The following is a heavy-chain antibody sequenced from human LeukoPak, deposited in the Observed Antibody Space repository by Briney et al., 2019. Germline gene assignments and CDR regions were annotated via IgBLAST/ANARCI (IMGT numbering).Heavy chain of an antibody. CDR1: GFTFSSYN. Sequence: GGSLRPSCAASGFTFSSYNMNWIRQAPGKGLEWVSYISNSGSSIYYAGSVEGRFTVSRDNAKTSLYLQMNSLRAEDTAVYYCVREGGSGSYSEYWGQGTLVTVSS. CDR3: VREGGSGSYSEY. D-gene: IGHD3-10*01. J-gene: IGHJ4*02. V-gene: IGHV3-48*01. CDR2: ISNSGSSI.